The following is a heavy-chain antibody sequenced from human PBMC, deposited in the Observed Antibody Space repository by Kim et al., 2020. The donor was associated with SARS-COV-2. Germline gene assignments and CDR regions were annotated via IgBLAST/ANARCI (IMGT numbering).Heavy chain of an antibody. Sequence: KSRVTISVDTSKNQFSLKLSSVTAADTAVYYCAREVRGVSNYYYYGMDVWGQGTTVTVSS. V-gene: IGHV4-30-2*05. CDR3: AREVRGVSNYYYYGMDV. J-gene: IGHJ6*02. D-gene: IGHD3-10*01.